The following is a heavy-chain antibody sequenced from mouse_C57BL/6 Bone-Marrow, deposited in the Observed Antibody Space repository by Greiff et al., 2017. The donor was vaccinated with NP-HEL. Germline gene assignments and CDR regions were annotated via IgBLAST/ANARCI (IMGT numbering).Heavy chain of an antibody. D-gene: IGHD3-3*01. CDR3: AREEGSDSDD. Sequence: EVQLVESGGGLVKPGGSLKLSCAASGFTFSDYGMHWVRQAPEKGLEWVAYISSGSSTIYYADTVKGRFTISRDHAKNTLFLQMTSLRSGDTTMYYSAREEGSDSDDWGQGTTLTVSS. CDR1: GFTFSDYG. CDR2: ISSGSSTI. V-gene: IGHV5-17*01. J-gene: IGHJ2*01.